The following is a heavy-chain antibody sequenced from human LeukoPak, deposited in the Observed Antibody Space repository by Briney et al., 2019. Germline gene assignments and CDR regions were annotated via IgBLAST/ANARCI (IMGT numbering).Heavy chain of an antibody. CDR1: GFTFSSYG. D-gene: IGHD4-17*01. J-gene: IGHJ4*02. CDR3: ARSSHYGDYLDY. CDR2: IRYDGSNK. V-gene: IGHV3-30*02. Sequence: PGGSLRLSCAASGFTFSSYGMRWVRQAPGKGLEWVTFIRYDGSNKYYADSVKGRFTISRDNSKNTLYLRMNSLRAEDTAVYYCARSSHYGDYLDYWGQGTLVTVSS.